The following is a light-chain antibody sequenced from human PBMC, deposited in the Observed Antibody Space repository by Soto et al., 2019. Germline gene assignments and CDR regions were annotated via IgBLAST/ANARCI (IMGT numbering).Light chain of an antibody. J-gene: IGKJ1*01. V-gene: IGKV1-5*03. CDR3: QQSGA. CDR2: KAS. Sequence: DIQMTQSPSTLSASVGDRVTITCRASQSISSWLAWYQQKPGKAPKLLIYKASSLETGVPSRFSGSGSGTGFTLTISSLQPDYFATYYYQQSGAFGQGTKVEIK. CDR1: QSISSW.